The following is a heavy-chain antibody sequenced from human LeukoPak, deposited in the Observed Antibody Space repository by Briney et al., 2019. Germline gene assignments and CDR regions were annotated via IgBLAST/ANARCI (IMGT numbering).Heavy chain of an antibody. CDR1: GYSFPTYW. V-gene: IGHV5-51*01. J-gene: IGHJ4*02. CDR3: ARPPSRGYSSSFEY. Sequence: GESLQISCNGSGYSFPTYWIAWVRQMPGKGLEGMGTIYSDESNIRYSPSFQGQVTISAYKTTSTAYLQWSSLKASDTAMYYCARPPSRGYSSSFEYWGQGTLVTVSS. D-gene: IGHD2-2*03. CDR2: IYSDESNI.